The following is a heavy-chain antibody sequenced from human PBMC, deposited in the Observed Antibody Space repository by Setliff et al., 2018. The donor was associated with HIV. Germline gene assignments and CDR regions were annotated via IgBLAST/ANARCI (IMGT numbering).Heavy chain of an antibody. Sequence: ASVKVSCKASGYTFTSYGISWLRQAPGQGLEWMGWISADNGDTQSTQRFQGRVTMTTDTSTNTAYMEVRSLRSDDTAVYYCARDGRYCSGGSCFTNRASYYYYMDVWGKGTTVTVSS. V-gene: IGHV1-18*01. CDR3: ARDGRYCSGGSCFTNRASYYYYMDV. CDR1: GYTFTSYG. J-gene: IGHJ6*03. D-gene: IGHD2-15*01. CDR2: ISADNGDT.